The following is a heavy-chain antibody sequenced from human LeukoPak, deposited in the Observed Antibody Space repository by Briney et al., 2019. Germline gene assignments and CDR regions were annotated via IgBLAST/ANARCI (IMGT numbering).Heavy chain of an antibody. CDR2: INPSGGST. D-gene: IGHD6-13*01. J-gene: IGHJ5*02. CDR3: ARDEIAAAYGTNWFDP. Sequence: ASVKVSCKASGYTFTSYGISWVRQAPGQGLEWMGIINPSGGSTSYAQKFQGRVTMTRDTSTSTVYMELSSLRSEDTAVYYCARDEIAAAYGTNWFDPWGQGTLVTVSS. CDR1: GYTFTSYG. V-gene: IGHV1-46*01.